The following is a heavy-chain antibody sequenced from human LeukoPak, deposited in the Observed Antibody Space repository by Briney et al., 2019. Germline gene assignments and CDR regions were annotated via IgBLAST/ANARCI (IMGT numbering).Heavy chain of an antibody. CDR3: TTDWAGDTAMGLFDY. CDR1: GFTIRNDW. D-gene: IGHD5-18*01. V-gene: IGHV3-15*01. Sequence: GESLTLSCAASGFTIRNDWMSWVRQAPGKGLEWVGRIKSTTDGGKKDYAATVKARLIISCDDPKNTLYLQMNILKTEDTAVYNCTTDWAGDTAMGLFDYWGQGTLVTVSS. CDR2: IKSTTDGGKK. J-gene: IGHJ4*02.